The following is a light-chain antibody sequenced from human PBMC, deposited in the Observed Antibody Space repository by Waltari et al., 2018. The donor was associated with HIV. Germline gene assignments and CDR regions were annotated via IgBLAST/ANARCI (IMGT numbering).Light chain of an antibody. V-gene: IGKV1-27*01. CDR3: QKYNSVPIT. CDR2: EAS. Sequence: DIEMTQSPSSLSASVGDRVTLTCRASQGIRSHLAWYQQKPGTAPKLLIYEASTLQSGVSSRFSGSGSGTDFTLTINSLQSDDVATYFCQKYNSVPITFGQGTRRDI. J-gene: IGKJ5*01. CDR1: QGIRSH.